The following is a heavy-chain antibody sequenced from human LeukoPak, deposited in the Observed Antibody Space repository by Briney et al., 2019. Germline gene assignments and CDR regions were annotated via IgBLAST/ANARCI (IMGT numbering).Heavy chain of an antibody. J-gene: IGHJ4*02. D-gene: IGHD2-15*01. V-gene: IGHV4-31*03. CDR1: GGSISSGGYY. CDR2: IHYSGST. CDR3: ASRYCSGGSCYSGLGY. Sequence: SETLSLTCTVSGGSISSGGYYWSWLRQHPGKGLEWIGYIHYSGSTYYNPSLKSRVIISVDTSKNQFSLKLSSVTAADTAVYYCASRYCSGGSCYSGLGYWGQGTLVTVSS.